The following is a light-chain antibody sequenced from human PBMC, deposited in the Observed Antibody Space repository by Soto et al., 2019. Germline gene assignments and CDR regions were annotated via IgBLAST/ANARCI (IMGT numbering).Light chain of an antibody. CDR3: CSYAGSSNLVA. J-gene: IGLJ2*01. CDR1: SSDVGSYNL. Sequence: QSALSQPASVSGSPGQSITISCTGSSSDVGSYNLVSWYQHHPGKAPKLMIYEGSKRPSGVSNRFSGSKSGNTVSLTISGLQTEVEADYYCCSYAGSSNLVAFGGGTQLTVL. V-gene: IGLV2-23*01. CDR2: EGS.